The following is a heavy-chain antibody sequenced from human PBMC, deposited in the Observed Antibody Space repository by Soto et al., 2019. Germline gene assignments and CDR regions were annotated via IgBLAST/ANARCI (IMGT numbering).Heavy chain of an antibody. D-gene: IGHD6-13*01. J-gene: IGHJ4*02. CDR3: ARSYIAATATAFDL. V-gene: IGHV5-51*01. Sequence: PGESLKISCQGSGYRFSTYWIHWVRQLPGKGLESVGIIYPADSDTRYSPSFQGQVTISADKTISTTYLQWSSLKASDTAMYFCARSYIAATATAFDLWGQGTTVTVSS. CDR1: GYRFSTYW. CDR2: IYPADSDT.